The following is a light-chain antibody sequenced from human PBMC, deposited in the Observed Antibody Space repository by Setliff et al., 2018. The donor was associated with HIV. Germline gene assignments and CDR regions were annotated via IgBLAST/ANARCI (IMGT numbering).Light chain of an antibody. CDR3: SSYASGSTGPYV. J-gene: IGLJ1*01. CDR2: DAS. V-gene: IGLV2-14*01. CDR1: SSDVGGYIY. Sequence: QSALTQPASVSGPPGQSITISCTGTSSDVGGYIYVSWYHQHPGKAPKLMIYDASKRPSGVSNRFSGSKSGNTASLTISGLQAEDEADYYCSSYASGSTGPYVFGTGTKVTVL.